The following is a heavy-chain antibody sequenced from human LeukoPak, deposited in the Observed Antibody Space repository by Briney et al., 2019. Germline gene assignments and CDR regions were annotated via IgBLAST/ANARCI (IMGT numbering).Heavy chain of an antibody. J-gene: IGHJ5*02. CDR1: GGSISSSSYY. CDR3: ARVVAGSGSSRFDP. CDR2: IYHSGST. V-gene: IGHV4-39*07. Sequence: SETLSLTCTVSGGSISSSSYYWGWIRQPPGKGLEWIGYIYHSGSTYYNPSLKSRVTISVDRSKNQFSLKLSSVTAADTAVYYCARVVAGSGSSRFDPWGQGTLVTVSS. D-gene: IGHD3-10*01.